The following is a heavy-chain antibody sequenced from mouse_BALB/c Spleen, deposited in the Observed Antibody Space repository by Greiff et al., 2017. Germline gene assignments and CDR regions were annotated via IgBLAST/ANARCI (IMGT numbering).Heavy chain of an antibody. CDR1: GFTFSSYT. J-gene: IGHJ4*01. D-gene: IGHD3-3*01. CDR2: ISSGGSYT. CDR3: TRDGRDREGYAMDY. Sequence: EVQLQQSGGGLVKPGGSLKLSCAASGFTFSSYTMSWVRQTPEKRLEWVATISSGGSYTYYPDSVKGRFTISRDNAKNTLYLQMSSLKSEDTAMYYCTRDGRDREGYAMDYWGQGTSVTVSS. V-gene: IGHV5-6-4*01.